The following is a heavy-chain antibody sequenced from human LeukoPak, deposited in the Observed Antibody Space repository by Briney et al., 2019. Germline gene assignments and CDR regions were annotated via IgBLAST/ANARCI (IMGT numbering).Heavy chain of an antibody. CDR1: GGSFTSYY. CDR2: IYTGGST. D-gene: IGHD2-21*01. Sequence: SETLSLTCTVSGGSFTSYYWSWIRQPAGKGLEWIGRIYTGGSTNYNPSLKSRVTMSVDTSKNQFSLRLSSVTAADTAVYYCARNPYDAYYHYYMDVWGKGTTVTVSS. J-gene: IGHJ6*03. CDR3: ARNPYDAYYHYYMDV. V-gene: IGHV4-4*07.